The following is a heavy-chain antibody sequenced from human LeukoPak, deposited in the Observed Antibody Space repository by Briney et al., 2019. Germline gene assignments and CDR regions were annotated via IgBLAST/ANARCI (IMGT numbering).Heavy chain of an antibody. CDR3: ARKRRFGNYYYYGMDV. Sequence: VRQTPGXGXXWVXVIWFDGNNKFYADSVKGRFTISRDNSNNTLFLQMSSLRVEDTAVYYCARKRRFGNYYYYGMDVWGQGTTVTVSS. V-gene: IGHV3-33*01. D-gene: IGHD3-3*01. J-gene: IGHJ6*02. CDR2: IWFDGNNK.